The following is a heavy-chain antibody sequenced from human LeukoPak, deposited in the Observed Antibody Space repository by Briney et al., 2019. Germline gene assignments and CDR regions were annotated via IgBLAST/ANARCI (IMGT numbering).Heavy chain of an antibody. V-gene: IGHV1-24*01. CDR2: LSPRDGET. Sequence: ASVTVSCTVFGSTLTTISIDWVRQAPGKGLEWMGSLSPRDGETFHAQKFQGRLTMTADTPTETAYMEMSTLESGDTALYYCATGAMVYDFWGQGTLVTVSS. J-gene: IGHJ4*02. CDR1: GSTLTTIS. CDR3: ATGAMVYDF. D-gene: IGHD3-10*01.